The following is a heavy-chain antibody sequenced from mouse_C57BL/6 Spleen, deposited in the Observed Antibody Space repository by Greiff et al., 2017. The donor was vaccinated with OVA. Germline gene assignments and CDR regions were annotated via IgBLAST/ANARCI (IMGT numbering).Heavy chain of an antibody. J-gene: IGHJ4*01. CDR3: ARDAGREAMDY. Sequence: EVHLVESGGGLVQSGRSLRLSCATSGFTFSDFYMEWVRQAPGKGLEWIAASRNKANDYTTEYSASVKGRFIVSRDTSQSILYLQMNALRAEDTAIYYCARDAGREAMDYWGQGTSVTVSS. D-gene: IGHD1-1*01. V-gene: IGHV7-1*01. CDR1: GFTFSDFY. CDR2: SRNKANDYTT.